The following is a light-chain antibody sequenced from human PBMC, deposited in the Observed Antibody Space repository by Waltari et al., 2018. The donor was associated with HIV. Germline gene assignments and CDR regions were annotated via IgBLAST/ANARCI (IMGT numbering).Light chain of an antibody. V-gene: IGLV2-14*01. CDR1: FTDIGSYNY. J-gene: IGLJ1*01. Sequence: QSALTQPASVSGSPGQSITISCTGSFTDIGSYNYVSWYQQHPGKVPKLIIFEVTDRPSGGSNRFSGSKSGNTASLTISGLQAEDEADYYCCSYTSTSPYVFGTGTTVAVL. CDR3: CSYTSTSPYV. CDR2: EVT.